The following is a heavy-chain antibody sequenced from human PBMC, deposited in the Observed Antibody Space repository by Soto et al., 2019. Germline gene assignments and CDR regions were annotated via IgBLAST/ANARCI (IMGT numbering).Heavy chain of an antibody. V-gene: IGHV4-4*02. Sequence: QVQLQESGPGVVKPSGTLSLTCAVSGGSISSSHWCSWVRQSSGKGLEWIGKIYPGGITKYNPSLKSRVTISIDKSKNQFSLKLSSVTASDTAVYYCASSLRKWGRTDGFDVWGQGTMVTVSS. D-gene: IGHD3-16*01. CDR2: IYPGGIT. CDR3: ASSLRKWGRTDGFDV. J-gene: IGHJ3*01. CDR1: GGSISSSHW.